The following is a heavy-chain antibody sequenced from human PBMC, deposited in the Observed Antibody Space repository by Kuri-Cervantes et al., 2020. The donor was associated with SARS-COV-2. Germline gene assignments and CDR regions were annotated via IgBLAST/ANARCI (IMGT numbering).Heavy chain of an antibody. D-gene: IGHD3-10*01. V-gene: IGHV3-23*03. J-gene: IGHJ6*02. CDR1: GFTFSSYA. CDR3: ASMVRGNYGMDV. Sequence: GGSLRLSCAASGFTFSSYAMSWVRQAPGKGLEWVSVIYSGGSSTYYADSVKGRFTISRDNSKNTLYLQMNSLRAEDTAVYYCASMVRGNYGMDVWGQETTVTVSS. CDR2: IYSGGSST.